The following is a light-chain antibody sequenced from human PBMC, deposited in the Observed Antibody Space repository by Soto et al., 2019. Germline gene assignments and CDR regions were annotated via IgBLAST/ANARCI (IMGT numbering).Light chain of an antibody. V-gene: IGLV2-14*03. J-gene: IGLJ1*01. CDR3: SSSTSTRTLYV. CDR2: EVS. CDR1: SSDVGGYNY. Sequence: QSALAQPASVSGSPGQSITISCTGTSSDVGGYNYVSWHQQHPGKAPILIIYEVSNRPSGISNRFSGSKSGSTASLTISGLQPEDEADYYCSSSTSTRTLYVFGTGTKVTVL.